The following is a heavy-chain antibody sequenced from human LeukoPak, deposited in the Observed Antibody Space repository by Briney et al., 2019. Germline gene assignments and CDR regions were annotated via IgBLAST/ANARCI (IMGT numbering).Heavy chain of an antibody. CDR2: IFYSGST. Sequence: SETLSLTCAVSGGSISSSTWWTWVRQPPGKGLEWIGEIFYSGSTNSNPSLKSRLTMSVDESKHEFSLKLTSVTAADTAVYYCASGGLVSRYLDHWGQGTLVTVSP. CDR1: GGSISSSTW. CDR3: ASGGLVSRYLDH. J-gene: IGHJ4*02. V-gene: IGHV4-4*02. D-gene: IGHD3-9*01.